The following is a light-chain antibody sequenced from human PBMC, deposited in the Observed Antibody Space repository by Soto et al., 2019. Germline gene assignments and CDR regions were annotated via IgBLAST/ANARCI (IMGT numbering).Light chain of an antibody. CDR1: TGAVTSGYF. CDR3: LLYYAGAQV. V-gene: IGLV7-43*01. Sequence: CASSTGAVTSGYFPNWFQQKPGQAPRILIHSTDDKHSWTPARFSGSLLGGKAALTLSDVQPEDEADYYCLLYYAGAQVFGGGTKLTVL. J-gene: IGLJ3*02. CDR2: STD.